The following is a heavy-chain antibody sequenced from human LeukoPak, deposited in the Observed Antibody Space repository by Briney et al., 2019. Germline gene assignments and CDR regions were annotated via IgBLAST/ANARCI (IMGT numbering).Heavy chain of an antibody. CDR2: ISSSGSTI. J-gene: IGHJ3*02. V-gene: IGHV3-48*04. CDR1: GFTFSSYS. CDR3: ARDLFWAFDI. Sequence: GGSLRLSCAASGFTFSSYSMNWVRQAPGKGLEWVSYISSSGSTIYYADSVKGRFTISRDNAKNSLYLQMNSLRAEDTAVYYCARDLFWAFDIWGQGTMVTVSS.